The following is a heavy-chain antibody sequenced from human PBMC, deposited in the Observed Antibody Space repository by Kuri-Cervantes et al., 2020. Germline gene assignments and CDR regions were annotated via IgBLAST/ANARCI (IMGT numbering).Heavy chain of an antibody. CDR3: AKAGDRWELLNY. J-gene: IGHJ4*02. Sequence: GGSLRLSCAASGFTFTSYGMHWVRQAPGRGLEWVAIISYDGRNEYYADSVKGRFTISRDNSKNTLSLQMNSLRPEDTAVYYCAKAGDRWELLNYWGQGSLVTVSS. CDR2: ISYDGRNE. D-gene: IGHD1-26*01. CDR1: GFTFTSYG. V-gene: IGHV3-30*18.